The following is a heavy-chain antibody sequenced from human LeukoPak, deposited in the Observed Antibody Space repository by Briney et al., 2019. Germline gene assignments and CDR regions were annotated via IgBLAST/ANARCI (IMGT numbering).Heavy chain of an antibody. CDR1: GFTFSSYN. D-gene: IGHD2-15*01. Sequence: GGSLRLSCVASGFTFSSYNINWVRQAPGKGLEWVSYISSSRRTISYADSVKGRFTISRDNAKNSLYLQMNSLRAEDTAVYYCARSSSRYCSGGSCYSGVLGYFDYWGQGTLVTVSS. CDR2: ISSSRRTI. CDR3: ARSSSRYCSGGSCYSGVLGYFDY. V-gene: IGHV3-48*01. J-gene: IGHJ4*02.